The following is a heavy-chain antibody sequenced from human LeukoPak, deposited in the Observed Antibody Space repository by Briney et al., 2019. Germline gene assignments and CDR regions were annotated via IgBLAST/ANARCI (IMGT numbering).Heavy chain of an antibody. CDR1: GGSISSGGYY. Sequence: PSQTLSLTCTVSGGSISSGGYYWGWIRQHPGRGLEWIGYIYYSGSTYYNPSFKSRVTISVDTSKNQFSLKLSSVTAADTAVYYCARGESEYYGSGRRLAFFDYWGQGTLVTVSS. J-gene: IGHJ4*02. CDR2: IYYSGST. V-gene: IGHV4-31*03. CDR3: ARGESEYYGSGRRLAFFDY. D-gene: IGHD3-10*01.